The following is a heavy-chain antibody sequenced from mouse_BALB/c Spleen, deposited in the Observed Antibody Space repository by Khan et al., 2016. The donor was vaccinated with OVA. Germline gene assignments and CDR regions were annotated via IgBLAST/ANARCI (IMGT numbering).Heavy chain of an antibody. V-gene: IGHV2-6-1*01. Sequence: VQLQESGPGPVAPSQSLSITCTISGFSLTSYGVHWVRQPAGKGLEWLVVIWSDGRTTYNSALKSRLSISKDNSKSQVFLKVNSLKTDDTSRYYGARQVYPGYFDVWGAGTTVTVSS. CDR2: IWSDGRT. CDR1: GFSLTSYG. CDR3: ARQVYPGYFDV. D-gene: IGHD2-1*01. J-gene: IGHJ1*01.